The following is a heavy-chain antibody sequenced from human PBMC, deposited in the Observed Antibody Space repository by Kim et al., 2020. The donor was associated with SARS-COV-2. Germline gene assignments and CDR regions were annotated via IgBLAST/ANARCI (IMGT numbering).Heavy chain of an antibody. CDR1: EFTFPAYA. CDR2: VNTNTRNP. J-gene: IGHJ4*02. D-gene: IGHD1-26*01. V-gene: IGHV7-4-1*02. Sequence: ASVKVSCKASEFTFPAYAMNWLRQAPGQGLEWLGWVNTNTRNPTYAQGFTGRFVFSLDTSVDTAYLHITSLKTDDTAKYFCANWGATAPALWGQGTQVTV. CDR3: ANWGATAPAL.